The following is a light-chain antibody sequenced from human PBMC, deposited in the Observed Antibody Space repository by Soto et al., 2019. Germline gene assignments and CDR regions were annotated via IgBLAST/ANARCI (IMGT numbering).Light chain of an antibody. CDR1: SSDIGGYNY. CDR2: AVS. V-gene: IGLV2-8*01. J-gene: IGLJ2*01. Sequence: QSVLTQPPSASGSPGQSVTISCTGTSSDIGGYNYVSWYQQHPGKAPQLMIYAVSKRPSGVPDRFSGSKSGNTASLTVSGLQAEDEAEYYCSSYAGSNNLVFGGGTKLTVL. CDR3: SSYAGSNNLV.